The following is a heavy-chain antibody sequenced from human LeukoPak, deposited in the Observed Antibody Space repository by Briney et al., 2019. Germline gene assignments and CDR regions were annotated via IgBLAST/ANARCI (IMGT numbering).Heavy chain of an antibody. CDR3: AREGYDSSGYFFDY. CDR2: IYSGGST. CDR1: GFTVSINY. D-gene: IGHD3-22*01. V-gene: IGHV3-53*01. J-gene: IGHJ4*02. Sequence: GGSLRLSCAASGFTVSINYMSGVRQAPVRGLEGVSVIYSGGSTYYADSVKGRFTISRANSKNKLYLQMNSLRDEDTAVYYCAREGYDSSGYFFDYWGQGTLVTVSS.